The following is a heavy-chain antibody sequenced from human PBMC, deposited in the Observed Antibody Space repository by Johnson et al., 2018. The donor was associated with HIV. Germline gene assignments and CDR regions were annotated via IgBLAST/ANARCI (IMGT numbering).Heavy chain of an antibody. Sequence: VQLVESGGGLAQPGGSLRLSCAASGITVSSNYMSWVRQAPGKGLEWVSVIFTVGDVYYADSVKGRFTVSSDNSKNCLYLQMNSLRPVDTAVYYCARDGRDLVTRGAFDVWGQGTVVTVSS. CDR2: IFTVGDV. D-gene: IGHD5-18*01. CDR1: GITVSSNY. V-gene: IGHV3-66*02. J-gene: IGHJ3*01. CDR3: ARDGRDLVTRGAFDV.